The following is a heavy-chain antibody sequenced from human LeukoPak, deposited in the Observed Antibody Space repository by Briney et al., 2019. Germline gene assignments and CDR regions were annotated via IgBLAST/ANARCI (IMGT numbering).Heavy chain of an antibody. CDR3: AREGIAAPFDY. V-gene: IGHV4-59*01. CDR2: IYYSGST. D-gene: IGHD6-13*01. CDR1: GGSISSYY. Sequence: SETLSLTCTVSGGSISSYYWSWIRQPPGKGLEWIGYIYYSGSTNYNPSLKSRVTISVDTSKNQFSLKLSSVTAADTAVYYCAREGIAAPFDYWGQGTLVTVSS. J-gene: IGHJ4*02.